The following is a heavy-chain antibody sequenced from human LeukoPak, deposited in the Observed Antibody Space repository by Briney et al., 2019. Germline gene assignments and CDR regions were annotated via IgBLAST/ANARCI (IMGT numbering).Heavy chain of an antibody. CDR2: ISSSSSYI. CDR1: GFTFSSYS. V-gene: IGHV3-21*04. J-gene: IGHJ1*01. D-gene: IGHD3-3*01. CDR3: AKDKPYEEYFQH. Sequence: PGGSLRLSCAASGFTFSSYSMNWVRQAPGKGLEWVSSISSSSSYIYYADSVKGRFTISRDNFKDTLYLQMNSLRAEDTAVYYCAKDKPYEEYFQHWGQGTLVTVSS.